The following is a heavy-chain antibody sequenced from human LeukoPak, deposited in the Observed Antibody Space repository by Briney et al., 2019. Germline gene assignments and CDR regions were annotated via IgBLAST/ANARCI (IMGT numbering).Heavy chain of an antibody. J-gene: IGHJ4*02. CDR2: ISYDGSNK. V-gene: IGHV3-30*03. D-gene: IGHD4-23*01. CDR1: GFTFSSYS. Sequence: GGSLRLSCAASGFTFSSYSMHWVRQAPGKGLEWVAVISYDGSNKYYADSVKGRFTISRDNSKNTLYLQMNSLRAEDTAVYYCARRLYGGPYDYWGQGTLVTVSS. CDR3: ARRLYGGPYDY.